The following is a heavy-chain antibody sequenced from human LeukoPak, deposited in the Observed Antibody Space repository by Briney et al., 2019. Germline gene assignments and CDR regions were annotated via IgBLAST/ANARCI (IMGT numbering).Heavy chain of an antibody. V-gene: IGHV4-59*01. Sequence: SETLSLTCAVSGGSISSYYWSWIRQPPGKGLEWIGYIYYSGSTNYNPSLKSRVTISVDTSKNQFSLKLSSVTAADTAVYYCASLIAPSDIDAFDIWGQGTLVTVSS. D-gene: IGHD6-13*01. CDR1: GGSISSYY. CDR2: IYYSGST. J-gene: IGHJ3*02. CDR3: ASLIAPSDIDAFDI.